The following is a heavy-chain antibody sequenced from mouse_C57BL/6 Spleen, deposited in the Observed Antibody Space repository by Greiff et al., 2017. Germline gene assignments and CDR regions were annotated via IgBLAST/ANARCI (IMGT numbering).Heavy chain of an antibody. D-gene: IGHD2-4*01. CDR1: GYTFTDYE. V-gene: IGHV1-15*01. CDR2: IDPETGGT. J-gene: IGHJ3*01. CDR3: TREAMITTEFAY. Sequence: VKVVESGAELVRPGASVTLSCKASGYTFTDYEMHWVKQTPVHGLEWIGAIDPETGGTAYNQKFKGKAILTADKSSSTAYMELRSLTSEDSAVYYCTREAMITTEFAYWGQGTLVTVSA.